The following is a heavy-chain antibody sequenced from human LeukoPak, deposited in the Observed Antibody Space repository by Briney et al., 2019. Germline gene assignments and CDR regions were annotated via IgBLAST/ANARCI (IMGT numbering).Heavy chain of an antibody. Sequence: KPSETLSLTCTVSGGSISSYYWSWLRQPPGKGLEWIGYMSYSGNTSYNPSLKSRVTISVDTSKSQFSLKLSSVTAADTAMYYCARDNYGGNPFDYWGQGTLVTVSS. CDR1: GGSISSYY. V-gene: IGHV4-59*01. CDR3: ARDNYGGNPFDY. CDR2: MSYSGNT. J-gene: IGHJ4*02. D-gene: IGHD4-23*01.